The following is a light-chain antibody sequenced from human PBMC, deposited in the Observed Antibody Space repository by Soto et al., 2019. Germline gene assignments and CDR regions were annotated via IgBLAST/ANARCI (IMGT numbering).Light chain of an antibody. CDR2: ATS. Sequence: EVVMTQSPATLSVSPGDSATLSCRVSEGVGTNLAWYQQTPGQGPRLLIYATSNRATGIPARFSGSGSGTEFTLTISGLQSKDFAIYYRQQYNKAPPWTFGQGTKVEIK. CDR1: EGVGTN. J-gene: IGKJ1*01. CDR3: QQYNKAPPWT. V-gene: IGKV3-15*01.